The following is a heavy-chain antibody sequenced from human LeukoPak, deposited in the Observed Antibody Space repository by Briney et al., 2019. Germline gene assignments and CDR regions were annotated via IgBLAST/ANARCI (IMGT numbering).Heavy chain of an antibody. Sequence: GTSLRLSCAASGFTFSDYFMSWVRQAPGKGLEWLSYISGRGNYVDYAESLKGRITISRDNAKNSLYLQMNSLRAEDTAVYYCARSGIGAAEIDYWGQGTLVTVSS. V-gene: IGHV3-11*06. CDR3: ARSGIGAAEIDY. CDR2: ISGRGNYV. J-gene: IGHJ4*02. D-gene: IGHD6-13*01. CDR1: GFTFSDYF.